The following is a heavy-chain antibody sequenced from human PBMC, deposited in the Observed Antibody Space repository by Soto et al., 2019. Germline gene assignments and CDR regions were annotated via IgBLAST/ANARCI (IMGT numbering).Heavy chain of an antibody. J-gene: IGHJ4*02. D-gene: IGHD3-22*01. V-gene: IGHV3-23*01. CDR1: GFTFSSYA. CDR3: AKRLDSSGYYYSY. CDR2: ISGSGGRT. Sequence: GGSLRLSCAASGFTFSSYAMSWVRQAPGKGLEWVSAISGSGGRTYYADSVKGRFTISRDNSKNTLYLQLYSLRAEDTAVYYFAKRLDSSGYYYSYWGQGTLVTVSS.